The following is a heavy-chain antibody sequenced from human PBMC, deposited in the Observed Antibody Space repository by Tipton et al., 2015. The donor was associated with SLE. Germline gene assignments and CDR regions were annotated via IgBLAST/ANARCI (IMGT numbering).Heavy chain of an antibody. V-gene: IGHV4-59*11. J-gene: IGHJ3*02. D-gene: IGHD7-27*01. Sequence: TPSLTCTVSGGSISSHYWSWIRQPPGKGLEWIGYIYYSGSTNYNPSLKSRVTISVDTSKNQFSLKLSSVTAADTAVYYYACEDRPGAFDIWGQGTMVTVSS. CDR2: IYYSGST. CDR3: ACEDRPGAFDI. CDR1: GGSISSHY.